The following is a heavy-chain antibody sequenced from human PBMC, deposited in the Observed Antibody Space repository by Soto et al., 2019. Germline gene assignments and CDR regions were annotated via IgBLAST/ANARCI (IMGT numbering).Heavy chain of an antibody. Sequence: ESGGGLVQPGGSLRLSCAASGFTFSSYAMSWVRQAPGKGLEWVSAISGSGGSTYYADSVKGRFTISRDNSKNTLYLQMNSLRAEDTAVYYCAKDSPLIAVAGTYYFDYWGQGTLVTVSS. D-gene: IGHD6-19*01. J-gene: IGHJ4*02. CDR1: GFTFSSYA. V-gene: IGHV3-23*01. CDR2: ISGSGGST. CDR3: AKDSPLIAVAGTYYFDY.